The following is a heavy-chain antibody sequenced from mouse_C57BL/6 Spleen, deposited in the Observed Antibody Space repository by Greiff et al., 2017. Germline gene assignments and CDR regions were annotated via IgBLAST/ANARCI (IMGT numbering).Heavy chain of an antibody. V-gene: IGHV1-55*01. CDR1: GYTFTSYW. CDR3: ARSGQLRLQWYFDY. Sequence: QVQLQQPGAELVKPGASVKMSCKASGYTFTSYWITWVKQRPGQGLEWIGDIYPGSGSTNYNEKFKSKATLTVDTSSSTAYMQLSSLTSEDSAVYYWARSGQLRLQWYFDYWGQGTTLTVSS. CDR2: IYPGSGST. D-gene: IGHD3-2*02. J-gene: IGHJ2*01.